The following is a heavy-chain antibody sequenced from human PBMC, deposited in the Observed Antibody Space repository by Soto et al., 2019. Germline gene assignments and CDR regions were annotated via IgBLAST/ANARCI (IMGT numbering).Heavy chain of an antibody. J-gene: IGHJ4*02. CDR1: GFTFTNYA. CDR2: VGGATGST. CDR3: ATRMYSTSWFYFVS. Sequence: EVQLLESGGGLVQPGGSLRLSCAASGFTFTNYAMSWVRQAPGKGLEWVSTVGGATGSTSYADSVKGRFTISRDNSKNTLYLQMSSLRAEDTALYYCATRMYSTSWFYFVSWGQGTLVTVSS. D-gene: IGHD6-13*01. V-gene: IGHV3-23*01.